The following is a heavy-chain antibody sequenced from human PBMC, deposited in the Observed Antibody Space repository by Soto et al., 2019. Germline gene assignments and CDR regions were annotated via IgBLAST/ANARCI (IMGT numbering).Heavy chain of an antibody. Sequence: GASVKVSCKASGYTFTGYYMHWVRQAPGQGLEWMGWINPNSGGTNYAQKFQGWVTMTRDTSISTAYMELSRLRSDDTAVYYCARERRQWLVIRYFDYWGQGTLVTVSS. CDR3: ARERRQWLVIRYFDY. D-gene: IGHD6-19*01. CDR1: GYTFTGYY. J-gene: IGHJ4*02. CDR2: INPNSGGT. V-gene: IGHV1-2*04.